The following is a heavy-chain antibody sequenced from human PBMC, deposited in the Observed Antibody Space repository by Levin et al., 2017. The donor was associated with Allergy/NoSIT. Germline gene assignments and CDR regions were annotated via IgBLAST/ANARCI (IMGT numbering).Heavy chain of an antibody. CDR1: GGSISSGGYY. V-gene: IGHV4-31*03. CDR3: ARDDQGTFDY. D-gene: IGHD2-2*01. Sequence: SETLSLTCTVSGGSISSGGYYWSWIRQHPGKGLEWIGYIYYSGSTYYNPSLKSRVTISVDTSKNQLSLKLSSVTAADTAVYYCARDDQGTFDYWGQGTLVTVSS. J-gene: IGHJ4*02. CDR2: IYYSGST.